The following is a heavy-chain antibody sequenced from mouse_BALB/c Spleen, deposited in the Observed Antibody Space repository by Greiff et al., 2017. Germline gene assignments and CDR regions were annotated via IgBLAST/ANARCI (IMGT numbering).Heavy chain of an antibody. V-gene: IGHV1-82*01. D-gene: IGHD2-4*01. Sequence: VQLQQSGPELVKPGASVKISCKASGYAFSSSWMNWVKQRPGQGLEWIGRIYPGDGDTNYNGKFKGKATLTADKSSSTAYMQLSSLTSVDSAVYFCARSPMITTAMDYWGQGTSVTVSS. J-gene: IGHJ4*01. CDR2: IYPGDGDT. CDR1: GYAFSSSW. CDR3: ARSPMITTAMDY.